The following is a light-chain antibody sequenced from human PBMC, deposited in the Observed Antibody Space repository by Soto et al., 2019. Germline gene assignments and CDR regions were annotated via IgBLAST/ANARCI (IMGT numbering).Light chain of an antibody. J-gene: IGLJ1*01. CDR3: SSYTSSSTSYV. Sequence: QSVLTQPASVSGSPGQSITISCTGTSSDGCGYNYVSWYQQHPGKAPKLMIYDVSNRPSGVSNRFSGSKSGNTASLTISGLQAEVEADYYCSSYTSSSTSYVFGTGTKVTVL. V-gene: IGLV2-14*01. CDR2: DVS. CDR1: SSDGCGYNY.